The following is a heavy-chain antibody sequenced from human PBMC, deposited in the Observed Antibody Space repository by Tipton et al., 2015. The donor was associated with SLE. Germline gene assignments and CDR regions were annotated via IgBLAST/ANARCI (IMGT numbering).Heavy chain of an antibody. CDR3: AKVWVGGYYSYSYYGRDV. V-gene: IGHV4-39*07. CDR2: IYNSGNT. CDR1: GGSISSSSYY. J-gene: IGHJ6*02. D-gene: IGHD3-16*01. Sequence: TLSLTCTVSGGSISSSSYYWGWIRQPQGKGLEWIGSIYNSGNTYYNPSLKSRVTIPGDTAKNEFSLNLSSVTAADTALYYCAKVWVGGYYSYSYYGRDVWGQGTTVTVSS.